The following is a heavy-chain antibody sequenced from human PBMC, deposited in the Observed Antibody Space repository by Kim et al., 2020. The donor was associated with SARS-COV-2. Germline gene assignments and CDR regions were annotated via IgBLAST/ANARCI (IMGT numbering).Heavy chain of an antibody. CDR2: IWYDGTNK. J-gene: IGHJ6*02. CDR1: GFSFKDYG. CDR3: AREDVYYNNGMDV. Sequence: GGSLRLSCAASGFSFKDYGMHWVRQAPGKGLEWVAVIWYDGTNKYYTDSVKGRFSISRDNPKNRLYLQMNSLRVEDTAVYYCAREDVYYNNGMDVWGQGT. D-gene: IGHD3-10*01. V-gene: IGHV3-33*01.